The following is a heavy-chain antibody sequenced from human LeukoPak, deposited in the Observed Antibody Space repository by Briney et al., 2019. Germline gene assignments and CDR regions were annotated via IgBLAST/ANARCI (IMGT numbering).Heavy chain of an antibody. Sequence: PSETLSLTCTVSGGSISTYYWTWIRQPPGKGLEWIGYIFYSGSTNYNPSLKSRVTISVDTSTNQFSLKLSSVTAADTAVYYCARRGSGTYHNWFDPWGQGTLVTVSS. CDR3: ARRGSGTYHNWFDP. J-gene: IGHJ5*02. CDR2: IFYSGST. D-gene: IGHD3-10*01. CDR1: GGSISTYY. V-gene: IGHV4-59*01.